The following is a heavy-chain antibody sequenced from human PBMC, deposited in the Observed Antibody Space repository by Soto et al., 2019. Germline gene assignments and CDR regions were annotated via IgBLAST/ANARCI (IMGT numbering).Heavy chain of an antibody. J-gene: IGHJ3*02. CDR3: ARGGVLYVDIVATGAVDI. CDR1: GFTFSSYG. Sequence: GGSLRLSCAASGFTFSSYGMHCLRQAPGKGLEGVAVTWYDGSNKYYADSVNGRFTISTDNSKNTLYLQMNSLRPEDTAVYYCARGGVLYVDIVATGAVDIWGEGTMVTVSS. V-gene: IGHV3-33*01. D-gene: IGHD5-12*01. CDR2: TWYDGSNK.